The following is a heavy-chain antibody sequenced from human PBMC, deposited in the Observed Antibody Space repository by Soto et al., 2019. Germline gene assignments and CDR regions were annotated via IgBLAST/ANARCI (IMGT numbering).Heavy chain of an antibody. CDR1: GGSINGYY. CDR3: ARQEAVPGTPFDS. Sequence: QERLQESGPGLVKPSETLSLTCSVSGGSINGYYWNWIRQPPGKGLEWLGNVYFSGSTHYNPSLEAPLTISVDTSKKQMSLKLRSVPAADTAVYYCARQEAVPGTPFDSWGQGTMVSVSS. CDR2: VYFSGST. J-gene: IGHJ4*02. D-gene: IGHD6-19*01. V-gene: IGHV4-59*01.